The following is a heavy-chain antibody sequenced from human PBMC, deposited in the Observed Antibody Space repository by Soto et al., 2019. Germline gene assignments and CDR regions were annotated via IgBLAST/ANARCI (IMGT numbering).Heavy chain of an antibody. CDR2: IYWDDDE. CDR1: GFSLSTSGVG. V-gene: IGHV2-5*02. CDR3: AHSSTYYNYGMDV. Sequence: QITLKESGPPLVKPTQTLTLTCTFSGFSLSTSGVGVGWIRQPPGKALEWLALIYWDDDERYSPSLKGRLTXTXDTXKNQVVPKMTNMDPVDTATYYCAHSSTYYNYGMDVWGQGTTVTVSS. J-gene: IGHJ6*02. D-gene: IGHD1-1*01.